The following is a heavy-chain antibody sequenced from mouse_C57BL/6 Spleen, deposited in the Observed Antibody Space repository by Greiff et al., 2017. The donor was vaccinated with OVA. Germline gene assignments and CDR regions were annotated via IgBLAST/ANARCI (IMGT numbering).Heavy chain of an antibody. CDR3: ARSDYYGSSYGYFDV. CDR2: IYPGDGDT. D-gene: IGHD1-1*01. CDR1: GYAFSSSW. J-gene: IGHJ1*03. V-gene: IGHV1-82*01. Sequence: VQLKESGPELVKPGASVKISCKASGYAFSSSWMNWVKQRPGKGLEWIGRIYPGDGDTNYNGKFKGKATLTADKSSSTAYMQLSSLTSEDSAVYFCARSDYYGSSYGYFDVWGTGTTVTVSS.